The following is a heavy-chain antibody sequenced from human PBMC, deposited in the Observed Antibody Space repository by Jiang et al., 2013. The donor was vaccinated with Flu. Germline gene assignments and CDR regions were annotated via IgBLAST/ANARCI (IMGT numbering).Heavy chain of an antibody. CDR1: GFTFGSHA. V-gene: IGHV3-23*01. CDR3: AKGLGGTEYVNNWFDP. Sequence: QLLESGGGLVQPGESLRLSCAASGFTFGSHAMSWVRQAPGKGLEWVSAITGSGSGTYYADSVKGRFTISRDNSKNTLYLQMNSLRAEDTAVYYCAKGLGGTEYVNNWFDPWGQGTLVTVSS. D-gene: IGHD1-26*01. CDR2: ITGSGSGT. J-gene: IGHJ5*02.